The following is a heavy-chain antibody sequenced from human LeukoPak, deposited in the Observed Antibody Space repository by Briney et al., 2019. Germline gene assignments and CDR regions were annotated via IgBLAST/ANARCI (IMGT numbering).Heavy chain of an antibody. CDR2: IYTSGST. J-gene: IGHJ3*02. CDR1: GGSISSGSYY. CDR3: ARAGYYDAFDI. V-gene: IGHV4-61*02. D-gene: IGHD3-10*01. Sequence: PSETLSLTCTVSGGSISSGSYYWRWIRQPTGKGLEWIGRIYTSGSTNYNPSLKSRVTISVDTSKNRFSLKLSSVTAADTAVYYCARAGYYDAFDIWGQGTMVTVSS.